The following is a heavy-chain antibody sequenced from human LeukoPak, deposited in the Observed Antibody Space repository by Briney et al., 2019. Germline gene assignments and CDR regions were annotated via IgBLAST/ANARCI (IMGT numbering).Heavy chain of an antibody. CDR2: INHSGST. CDR3: ARVWESSRDYYDSSGSH. D-gene: IGHD3-22*01. Sequence: PSETLSLTCAVYGGSFSGYYWSWIRQPPGKGLEWIGEINHSGSTNYNPSLKSRVTISVDTSKNQFSLKLSSVTAADTAVYYCARVWESSRDYYDSSGSHWGQGTLVTVSS. J-gene: IGHJ4*02. CDR1: GGSFSGYY. V-gene: IGHV4-34*01.